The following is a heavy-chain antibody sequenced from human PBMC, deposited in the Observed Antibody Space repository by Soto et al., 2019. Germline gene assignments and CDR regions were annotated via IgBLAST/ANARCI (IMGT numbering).Heavy chain of an antibody. Sequence: GGSLRLSCAASGFTFSSYGMHWVRQAPGKGLEWVAVIWYDGSNKYYADSVKGRFTISGDNSKNTLYLQMNSLRAEDTAVYYCAREYSSGWYEFDYWGQGTLVTVSS. V-gene: IGHV3-33*01. CDR2: IWYDGSNK. CDR3: AREYSSGWYEFDY. D-gene: IGHD6-19*01. CDR1: GFTFSSYG. J-gene: IGHJ4*02.